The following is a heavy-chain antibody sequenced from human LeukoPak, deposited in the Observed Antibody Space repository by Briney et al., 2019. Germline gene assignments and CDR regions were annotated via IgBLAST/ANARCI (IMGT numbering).Heavy chain of an antibody. Sequence: PGGSLRLSXAASGFTFSSYAMSWVRQAPGKGLEWVSAISGSGGSTYYADSVKGRFTISRDNSKNTLYLQMNSLRAEDTAVYYCAKDAPGNVVVPAALFDYWGQGTLVTVSS. V-gene: IGHV3-23*01. CDR1: GFTFSSYA. CDR2: ISGSGGST. D-gene: IGHD2-2*01. CDR3: AKDAPGNVVVPAALFDY. J-gene: IGHJ4*02.